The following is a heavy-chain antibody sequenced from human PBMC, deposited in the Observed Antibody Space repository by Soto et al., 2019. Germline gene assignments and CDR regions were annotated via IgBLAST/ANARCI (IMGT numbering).Heavy chain of an antibody. D-gene: IGHD6-19*01. V-gene: IGHV4-39*01. J-gene: IGHJ5*02. Sequence: SETLSLTCTVSGGSISSGSYFWGWIRQPPGKGLEWIGSIYYSGSTSYSPSLRSRVTMSVDTSKNQFSLKLSSVSAADTAVYYCARHTGYSSGKRWFDPWGQGTLVTVSS. CDR1: GGSISSGSYF. CDR2: IYYSGST. CDR3: ARHTGYSSGKRWFDP.